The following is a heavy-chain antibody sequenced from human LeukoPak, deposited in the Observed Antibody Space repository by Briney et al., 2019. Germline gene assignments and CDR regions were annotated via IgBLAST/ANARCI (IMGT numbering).Heavy chain of an antibody. J-gene: IGHJ4*02. CDR3: ASHLIAARSFDY. D-gene: IGHD6-6*01. Sequence: ASETLSLTCTVSGGSISSYYWSWIRQPPGKGLEWIGYIYYSGSTNYNPSLKSRVTISVDTSKNQFSLKLSSVTAADTAVYYCASHLIAARSFDYWGQGTLVTVSS. V-gene: IGHV4-59*01. CDR2: IYYSGST. CDR1: GGSISSYY.